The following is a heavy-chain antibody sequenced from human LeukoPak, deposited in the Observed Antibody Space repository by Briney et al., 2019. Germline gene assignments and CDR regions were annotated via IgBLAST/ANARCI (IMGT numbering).Heavy chain of an antibody. D-gene: IGHD3-3*01. CDR1: GGSISSYY. J-gene: IGHJ4*02. V-gene: IGHV4-59*08. CDR3: ARTRPYYDFWTPFDY. CDR2: IYYSGST. Sequence: VKPSETLSLTCTVSGGSISSYYWSWIRQPPGKGLEWIGYIYYSGSTNYNPSLKSRVTISVDTSKNQFSLKLSSVTAADTAVYYCARTRPYYDFWTPFDYWGQGTLVTVSS.